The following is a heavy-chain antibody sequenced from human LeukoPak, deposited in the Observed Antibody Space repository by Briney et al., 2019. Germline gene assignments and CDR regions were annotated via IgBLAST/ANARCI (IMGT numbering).Heavy chain of an antibody. CDR2: IIPIFGTA. CDR1: GGTFSSYA. CDR3: ACRVIPTYYYDSWSIEEDY. J-gene: IGHJ4*02. D-gene: IGHD3-10*01. Sequence: SVKVSCKASGGTFSSYAISWVRQAPGQGLEWMGGIIPIFGTANYAQKFQGRVTITADEPTSTAYMELSSLRSEDTAVYYCACRVIPTYYYDSWSIEEDYWGQGTLVTVSS. V-gene: IGHV1-69*13.